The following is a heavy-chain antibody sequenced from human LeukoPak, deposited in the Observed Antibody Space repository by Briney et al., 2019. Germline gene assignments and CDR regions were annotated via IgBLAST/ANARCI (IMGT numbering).Heavy chain of an antibody. CDR1: GGTFSSYA. D-gene: IGHD2-15*01. J-gene: IGHJ4*02. V-gene: IGHV1-69*01. CDR3: VSNSGYDLEDIVVVVAATAFDY. Sequence: GSSVKVSCKASGGTFSSYAISWVRQAPGQGLEWMGGIIPIFGTANYAQKFQGRVTITADESTSTAYMELSSLRSEDTAVYYCVSNSGYDLEDIVVVVAATAFDYWGQGTLVTVSS. CDR2: IIPIFGTA.